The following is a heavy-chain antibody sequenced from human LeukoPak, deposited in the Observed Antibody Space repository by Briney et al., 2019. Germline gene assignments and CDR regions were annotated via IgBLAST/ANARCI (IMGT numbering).Heavy chain of an antibody. V-gene: IGHV3-74*01. CDR1: GFTFISYW. J-gene: IGHJ4*02. CDR3: ARGHHYYDSSAYYY. D-gene: IGHD3-22*01. CDR2: INSDGSTT. Sequence: PGGSLRLSCAASGFTFISYWMHWVRQAPGKGLVWVSRINSDGSTTSYAASVKGRFTISRDTAKNTLYLQMNSLRAEGTAVYYCARGHHYYDSSAYYYWGQGTLVTVSS.